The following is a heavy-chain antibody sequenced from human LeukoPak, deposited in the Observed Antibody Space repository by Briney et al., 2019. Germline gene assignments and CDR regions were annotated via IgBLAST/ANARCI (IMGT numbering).Heavy chain of an antibody. Sequence: GRSLRLSCAASGFTFSSYAMHWVRQAPGKGLEWVAVISYDGSNKYYADSVKGRFTISRDNSKNTLYLQMNSLRAEDTAVYYCARDFSKPPSAFDYWGQGTLVTVSS. CDR1: GFTFSSYA. CDR2: ISYDGSNK. J-gene: IGHJ4*02. CDR3: ARDFSKPPSAFDY. D-gene: IGHD1-14*01. V-gene: IGHV3-30-3*01.